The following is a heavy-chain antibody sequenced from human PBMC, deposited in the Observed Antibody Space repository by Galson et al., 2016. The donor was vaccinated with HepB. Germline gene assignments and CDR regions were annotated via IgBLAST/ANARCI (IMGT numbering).Heavy chain of an antibody. D-gene: IGHD1-26*01. V-gene: IGHV3-9*01. CDR2: ITWDSGAT. Sequence: VRLTPGKGPEWLSRITWDSGATGYADSVRGRFTISRDNARNSLYLHMSRLTAGDAAIYYCARDPGALAGTYQYFDLWGRGTPVTVS. J-gene: IGHJ2*01. CDR3: ARDPGALAGTYQYFDL.